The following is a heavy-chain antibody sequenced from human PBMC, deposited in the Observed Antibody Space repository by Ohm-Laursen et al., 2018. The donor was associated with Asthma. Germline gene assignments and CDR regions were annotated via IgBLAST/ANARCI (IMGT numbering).Heavy chain of an antibody. J-gene: IGHJ5*02. Sequence: SLRLSCSASGFTFSSYGMHWVRQAPGKGLEWVAVISYDGSNKYYADSVKGRFTISRDNSKNTLYLQMNSLRAEDTAVYYCARDFNSSSWYVPWFDPWGQGTLVTVSS. D-gene: IGHD6-13*01. CDR3: ARDFNSSSWYVPWFDP. CDR1: GFTFSSYG. V-gene: IGHV3-30*03. CDR2: ISYDGSNK.